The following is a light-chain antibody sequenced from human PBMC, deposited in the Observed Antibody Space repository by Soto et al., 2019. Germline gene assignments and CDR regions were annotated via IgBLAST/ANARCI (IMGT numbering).Light chain of an antibody. CDR1: SSNIGNND. J-gene: IGLJ3*02. CDR2: HDD. V-gene: IGLV1-36*01. CDR3: ATWDDSLNGHV. Sequence: QSVLTQPPSVSEAPGQSVTISCSGSSSNIGNNDVDWYQQLPGKAPRLLIYHDDLLPSGVSDRFSGSKSGTSASLAISGLQSEDEADYYCATWDDSLNGHVFGGGTKLTVL.